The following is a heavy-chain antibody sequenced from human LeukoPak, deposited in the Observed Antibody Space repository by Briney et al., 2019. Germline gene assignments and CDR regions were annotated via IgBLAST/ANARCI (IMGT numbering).Heavy chain of an antibody. CDR3: ARDPYSGNYGAYYYYYMDV. J-gene: IGHJ6*03. V-gene: IGHV3-21*06. Sequence: GGSLRLSCAASGFTFSSYAMSWVRQAPGKGLEWVSSITSSSSYIYYADSVKGRFTISRDNAKNSLYLQMDSLRVEDTAEYYCARDPYSGNYGAYYYYYMDVWGKGTTVTVSS. CDR2: ITSSSSYI. CDR1: GFTFSSYA. D-gene: IGHD1-26*01.